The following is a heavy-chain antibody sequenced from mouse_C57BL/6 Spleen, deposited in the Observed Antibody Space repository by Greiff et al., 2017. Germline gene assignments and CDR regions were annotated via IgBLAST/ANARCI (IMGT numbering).Heavy chain of an antibody. V-gene: IGHV1-72*01. CDR3: ARGLYNGNYGYYCAMDY. CDR2: IDPNSGGT. Sequence: QVQLQQPGAELVKPGASVKLSCKASGYTFTSYWMHWVKQRPGRGLEWIGRIDPNSGGTKYNEKFKSKATLTVDKPSSTAYMQLSSLTSEDSAVYYGARGLYNGNYGYYCAMDYWGQGTSVTVSS. CDR1: GYTFTSYW. J-gene: IGHJ4*01. D-gene: IGHD2-1*01.